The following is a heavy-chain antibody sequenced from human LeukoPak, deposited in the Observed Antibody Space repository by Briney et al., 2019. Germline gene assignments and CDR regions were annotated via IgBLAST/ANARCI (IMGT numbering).Heavy chain of an antibody. CDR2: IQTAGST. CDR1: GASISSGNYY. D-gene: IGHD5-12*01. CDR3: ARHILDSSGSMTDLPFDY. J-gene: IGHJ4*02. V-gene: IGHV4-61*02. Sequence: PSETLSLTCTVSGASISSGNYYWSWIRQPAGRGLEWIGRIQTAGSTIYNPSLKSRVTMSLDTSKNQFSLKLSSVTAADTSLYYCARHILDSSGSMTDLPFDYWGQGTLVTVSS.